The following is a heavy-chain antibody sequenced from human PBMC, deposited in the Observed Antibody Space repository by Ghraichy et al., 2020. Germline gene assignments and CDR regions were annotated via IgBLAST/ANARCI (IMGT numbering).Heavy chain of an antibody. J-gene: IGHJ6*02. CDR1: GFTFSSYG. CDR3: AKDDDYYDSSGYYYYYGMDV. Sequence: GSLRLSCAASGFTFSSYGMHWVRQAPGKGLEWVAFIRYDGSNKYYADSVKGRFTISRDNSKNTLYLQMNSLRAEDTAVYYCAKDDDYYDSSGYYYYYGMDVWGQGTTVTVSS. V-gene: IGHV3-30*02. D-gene: IGHD3-22*01. CDR2: IRYDGSNK.